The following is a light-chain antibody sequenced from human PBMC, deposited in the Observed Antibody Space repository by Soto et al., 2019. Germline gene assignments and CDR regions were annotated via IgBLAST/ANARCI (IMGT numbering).Light chain of an antibody. V-gene: IGKV1-5*01. Sequence: DIQMTQSPSTLSASVGDRVTITCRASQSISTWLAWYQQKPGKAPKLLIYDASSFESGVPSRFSGSGCGTEFTLTISSLQPDDFATYYCQQYNSYSPMYTFGQGTKLEIK. CDR2: DAS. CDR3: QQYNSYSPMYT. CDR1: QSISTW. J-gene: IGKJ2*01.